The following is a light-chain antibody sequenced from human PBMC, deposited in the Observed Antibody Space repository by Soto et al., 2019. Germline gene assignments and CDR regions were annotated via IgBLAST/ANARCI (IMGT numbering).Light chain of an antibody. J-gene: IGLJ1*01. CDR1: SSNIGAGYD. CDR2: GNI. CDR3: TSFTTTRFYV. V-gene: IGLV1-40*01. Sequence: QSVLTQPPSVSGAPGQRVTISCTGSSSNIGAGYDVHWYQQRPGTAPKLLIFGNINRPSGVPDRFSGSKSGTSASLAITGLQAEDEGDYYCTSFTTTRFYVFGPGTKLTVL.